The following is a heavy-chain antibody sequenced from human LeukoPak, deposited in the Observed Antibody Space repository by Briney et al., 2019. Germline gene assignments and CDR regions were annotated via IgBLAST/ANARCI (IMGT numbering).Heavy chain of an antibody. V-gene: IGHV4-59*08. CDR3: ARHKGATTYYFDY. J-gene: IGHJ4*02. Sequence: SETLSLTCTVSGGSISSYYWCWIRQPPGKGLEWIGYIYYSGSTNYNPSLKSRVTISVDTSKNQFSLKLSSVTAADTAVYYCARHKGATTYYFDYWGQGTLVTVSS. CDR2: IYYSGST. D-gene: IGHD1-26*01. CDR1: GGSISSYY.